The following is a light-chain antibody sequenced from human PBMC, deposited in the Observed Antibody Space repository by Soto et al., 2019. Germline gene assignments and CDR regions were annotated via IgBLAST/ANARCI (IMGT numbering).Light chain of an antibody. Sequence: IQLTQSPSTLSASVGDTVTVTCRASQGVSGWLAWYQQKPGKAPKFLIYAASALQSGVPSRFTGSGSGTNFTLTIASLQPEDFATYYCQQYKSFPLTFGRGTKVDI. V-gene: IGKV1-5*01. CDR3: QQYKSFPLT. CDR2: AAS. J-gene: IGKJ4*02. CDR1: QGVSGW.